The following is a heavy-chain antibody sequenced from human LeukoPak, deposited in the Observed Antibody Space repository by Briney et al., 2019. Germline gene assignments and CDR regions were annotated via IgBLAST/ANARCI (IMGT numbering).Heavy chain of an antibody. CDR2: IKQDGSEK. J-gene: IGHJ4*02. CDR1: GFTFSSYW. V-gene: IGHV3-7*01. CDR3: ARDQYYDSSGYPFPTDY. Sequence: GGSLRLSCAASGFTFSSYWMSWVRQAPGKGLEWVANIKQDGSEKYYVDSVKGRFTISRDNAKNSLYLQMNSLRAEDTAVYYCARDQYYDSSGYPFPTDYWGQGTLVTVSS. D-gene: IGHD3-22*01.